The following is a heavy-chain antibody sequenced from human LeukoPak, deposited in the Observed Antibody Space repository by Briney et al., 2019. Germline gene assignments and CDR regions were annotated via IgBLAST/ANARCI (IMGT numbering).Heavy chain of an antibody. V-gene: IGHV3-21*04. J-gene: IGHJ6*03. CDR2: ISSSSSYI. Sequence: GGSLRLSCAASGFTFSSYSMNWVRQAPGKGLEWVSSISSSSSYIYYADSVKGRFTISRDNSKNTLYLQMNSLRAEDTAVYYCAKNRRITMVRGVSPYYYYYYMDVWGKGTTVTISS. CDR1: GFTFSSYS. CDR3: AKNRRITMVRGVSPYYYYYYMDV. D-gene: IGHD3-10*01.